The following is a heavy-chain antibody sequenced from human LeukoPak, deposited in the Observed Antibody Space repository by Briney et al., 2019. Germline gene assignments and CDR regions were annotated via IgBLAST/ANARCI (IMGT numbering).Heavy chain of an antibody. CDR2: VYYSGST. V-gene: IGHV4-31*03. Sequence: PSETLSLTCTVSGASIGSGGYYWSWIRQHPGKGLEWIGYVYYSGSTYYNPSLKSRLTISVDTSKNHFSLKLSSVTAADTAVYYCARGNYYGSGPSLFFDFWGQGTIVTVSS. CDR3: ARGNYYGSGPSLFFDF. J-gene: IGHJ3*01. D-gene: IGHD3-10*01. CDR1: GASIGSGGYY.